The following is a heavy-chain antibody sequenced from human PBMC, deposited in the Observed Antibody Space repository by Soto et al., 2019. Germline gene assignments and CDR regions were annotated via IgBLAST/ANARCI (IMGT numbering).Heavy chain of an antibody. V-gene: IGHV2-5*02. D-gene: IGHD6-19*01. Sequence: QITLKESGPALVKPTQTLTLTCSFSGFSLSASGAGVGWIRQPPGKALEWLALIYWDGGERYSPSLKSRRTVTKDTSINHVVLTLTNVDPVDTGTYYCAHGTYGGSGYYWDSWGQGTLVTVSS. CDR2: IYWDGGE. CDR3: AHGTYGGSGYYWDS. CDR1: GFSLSASGAG. J-gene: IGHJ4*02.